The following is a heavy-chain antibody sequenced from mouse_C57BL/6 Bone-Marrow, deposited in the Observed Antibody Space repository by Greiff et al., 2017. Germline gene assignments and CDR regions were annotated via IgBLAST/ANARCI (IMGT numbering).Heavy chain of an antibody. V-gene: IGHV1-50*01. CDR3: ARGGDYYGSSYYYAMDY. CDR2: IDPSDSYT. J-gene: IGHJ4*01. CDR1: GYTFTSYW. D-gene: IGHD1-1*01. Sequence: QVQLQQPGAELVKPGASVKLSCKASGYTFTSYWMQWVNQRPGQGLEWIGEIDPSDSYTNYNQKFKGKATLTVDTSSSTAYMQLSSLTSEDSAVYYCARGGDYYGSSYYYAMDYWGQGTSVTVSS.